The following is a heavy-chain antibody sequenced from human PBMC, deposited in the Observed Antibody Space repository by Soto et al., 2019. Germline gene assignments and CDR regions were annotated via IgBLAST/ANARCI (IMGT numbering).Heavy chain of an antibody. CDR1: GYTFTGYY. Sequence: QVQLVQSGAEVKKPGASVKVSCKASGYTFTGYYMHWVRQAPGQGLEWMGWINPNSGGTNYAQKLQGWVTMTRDTSISTGYMELSRLISDDTAVYYCARGYCSSTSCFDWFDPWGQGTLVTVSS. D-gene: IGHD2-2*01. CDR3: ARGYCSSTSCFDWFDP. CDR2: INPNSGGT. J-gene: IGHJ5*02. V-gene: IGHV1-2*04.